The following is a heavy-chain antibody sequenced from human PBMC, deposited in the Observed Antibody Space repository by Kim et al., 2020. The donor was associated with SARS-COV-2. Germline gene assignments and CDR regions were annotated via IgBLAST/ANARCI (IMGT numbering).Heavy chain of an antibody. J-gene: IGHJ4*02. CDR3: ARGGQQLVNVYFDY. CDR2: IIPIFGTA. Sequence: SVKVSCKASGGTFSSYAISWVRQAPGQGLEWMGGIIPIFGTANYAQKFQGRVTITADESTSTAYMELSSLRSEDTAVYYCARGGQQLVNVYFDYWGQGTLVTVSS. V-gene: IGHV1-69*13. CDR1: GGTFSSYA. D-gene: IGHD6-13*01.